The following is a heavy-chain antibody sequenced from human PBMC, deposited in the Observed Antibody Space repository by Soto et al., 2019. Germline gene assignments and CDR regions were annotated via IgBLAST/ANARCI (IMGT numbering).Heavy chain of an antibody. CDR2: TNPSGGSA. J-gene: IGHJ4*02. CDR1: GYTFTSYF. D-gene: IGHD2-15*01. V-gene: IGHV1-46*03. CDR3: ARRILPGYYFDY. Sequence: QVQLVQSGAEVKKPGASVKVSCKASGYTFTSYFMHWVRQAPGQGLEWMGMTNPSGGSAGYAQKFHGRVTMTRDTSTSTLYMELSSLRSEDTAVYYCARRILPGYYFDYWGQGTLVTVSS.